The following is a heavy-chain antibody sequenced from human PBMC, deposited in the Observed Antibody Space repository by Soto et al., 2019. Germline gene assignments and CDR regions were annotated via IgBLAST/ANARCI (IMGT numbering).Heavy chain of an antibody. Sequence: SETLSLTSTVSGDSIGTTHSYWAWIRQSPGKGLEWIGNIHYSGSTYYMPSLRSRVTFSVDTSKNQFSLRLTSVTAEDTAVYYCAIHGGNGYVWPLDYLGQGILVTVAS. CDR3: AIHGGNGYVWPLDY. V-gene: IGHV4-39*01. CDR2: IHYSGST. CDR1: GDSIGTTHSY. J-gene: IGHJ4*02. D-gene: IGHD3-16*01.